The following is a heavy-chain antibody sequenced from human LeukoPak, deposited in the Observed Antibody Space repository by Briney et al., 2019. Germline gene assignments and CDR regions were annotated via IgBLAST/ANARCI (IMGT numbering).Heavy chain of an antibody. CDR1: GYTFTSCY. V-gene: IGHV1-46*01. J-gene: IGHJ4*02. Sequence: ASVTVSCKASGYTFTSCYMHWVRQAPGQGLEWMGIINPSAGSTSYAQKFQGRVTMTRDLSMSTVYMELSSLRSEDTAMYYCARDLSPGTVTIFNYWGQGSLVTVSS. CDR3: ARDLSPGTVTIFNY. CDR2: INPSAGST. D-gene: IGHD4-17*01.